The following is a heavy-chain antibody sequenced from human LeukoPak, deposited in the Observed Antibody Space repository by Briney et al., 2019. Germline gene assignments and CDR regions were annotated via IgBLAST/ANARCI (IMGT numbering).Heavy chain of an antibody. Sequence: PSETLSLTCAVSGGSISSGGYSWSWIRQPPGKGLEWIGYLYHSGTTYYNPSLKSRVTISVDRSKNQFSLKLSSVTAADTAVYYCAREVVVVATLDYWGQGTLVTVFS. J-gene: IGHJ4*02. CDR1: GGSISSGGYS. D-gene: IGHD2-15*01. CDR2: LYHSGTT. CDR3: AREVVVVATLDY. V-gene: IGHV4-30-2*01.